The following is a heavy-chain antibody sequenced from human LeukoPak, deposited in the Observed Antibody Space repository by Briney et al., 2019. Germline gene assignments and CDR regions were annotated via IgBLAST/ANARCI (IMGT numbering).Heavy chain of an antibody. J-gene: IGHJ4*02. V-gene: IGHV3-20*04. CDR2: IRGDAGST. CDR1: GFTFDAFG. Sequence: GGSLRLSCAASGFTFDAFGMTWVRQAPGKGLEWVSAIRGDAGSTGYADSVKGRFTISRDNAKNSLYLQMNSLRVEDAALYYCARVWAWGSGNYFDNWGQGTLVTVSS. D-gene: IGHD7-27*01. CDR3: ARVWAWGSGNYFDN.